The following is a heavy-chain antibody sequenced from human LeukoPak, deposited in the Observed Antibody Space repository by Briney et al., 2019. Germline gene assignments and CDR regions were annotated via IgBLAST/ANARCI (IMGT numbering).Heavy chain of an antibody. J-gene: IGHJ6*02. CDR1: GGTISSYY. V-gene: IGHV4-59*01. CDR2: IYYSGST. CDR3: ARQADCSGGSCYSYYYYGMDV. Sequence: SETLSLTCTVSGGTISSYYWSWIRQPPGKGLGWIGYIYYSGSTNYNPSLKSRVTISVDTSKNQFSLKLSSVTAADTAVYYCARQADCSGGSCYSYYYYGMDVWGQGTTVTVSS. D-gene: IGHD2-15*01.